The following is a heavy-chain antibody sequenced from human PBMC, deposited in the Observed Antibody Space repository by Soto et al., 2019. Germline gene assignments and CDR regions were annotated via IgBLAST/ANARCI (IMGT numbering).Heavy chain of an antibody. J-gene: IGHJ4*02. CDR1: GFTFSSYA. V-gene: IGHV3-23*01. CDR3: AKDRWYLREFTIFGVLDY. CDR2: ISGSGGST. Sequence: EVQLLESGGGLVQPGGSLRLSCAASGFTFSSYAMSWVRQAPGKGLEWVSAISGSGGSTYYADSVKGRFTISRDNSKNTLYLQMNSLRAEDTAVYYCAKDRWYLREFTIFGVLDYWVQGTLVTVSS. D-gene: IGHD3-3*01.